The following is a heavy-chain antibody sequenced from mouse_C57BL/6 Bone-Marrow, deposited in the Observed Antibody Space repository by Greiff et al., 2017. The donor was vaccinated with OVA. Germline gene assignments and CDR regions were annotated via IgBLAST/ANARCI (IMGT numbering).Heavy chain of an antibody. CDR2: IDPSDSYT. CDR1: GYTFTSYW. J-gene: IGHJ3*01. V-gene: IGHV1-50*01. Sequence: QVQLQQSGAELVKPGASVKLSCKASGYTFTSYWMQWVKQRPGQGLEWIGEIDPSDSYTNYNQKFKGKATLTVDTSSSTAYMQLSSLTSEDSAVYYCARSPLRYWGQGTLVTVSA. CDR3: ARSPLRY. D-gene: IGHD2-12*01.